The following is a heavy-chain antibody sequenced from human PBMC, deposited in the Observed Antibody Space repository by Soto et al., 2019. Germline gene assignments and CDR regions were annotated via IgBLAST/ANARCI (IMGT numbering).Heavy chain of an antibody. CDR1: GYSFTSYW. CDR2: IYPGDSDT. Sequence: RESLKISCKGSGYSFTSYWICWVRQMPGKGQEWMGIIYPGDSDTRYSQSFQGQVTISADKSISTEYLQWSSLKASDTAMYYCARSVPSVSPLYKYYGMDVWGQGNTVIVYS. D-gene: IGHD2-2*01. J-gene: IGHJ6*02. CDR3: ARSVPSVSPLYKYYGMDV. V-gene: IGHV5-51*01.